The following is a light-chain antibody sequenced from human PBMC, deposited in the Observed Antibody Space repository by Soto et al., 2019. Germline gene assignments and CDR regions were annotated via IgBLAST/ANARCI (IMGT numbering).Light chain of an antibody. Sequence: EIVMTQSPATXSXXXXXXXXRSCRASQSVSSNLAWYQQKPGQAPRLLIFGAASRATGIPDRFSGRGSGTDFTLTISRLEPEDFAVYYCQQYGSSSTCGQGTKVE. V-gene: IGKV3-20*01. J-gene: IGKJ1*01. CDR2: GAA. CDR1: QSVSSN. CDR3: QQYGSSST.